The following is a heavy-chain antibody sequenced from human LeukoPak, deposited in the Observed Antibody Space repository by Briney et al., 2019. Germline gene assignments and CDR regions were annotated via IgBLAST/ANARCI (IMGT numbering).Heavy chain of an antibody. D-gene: IGHD6-13*01. Sequence: GASVKVSCKTSGYTFTGYYIHWVRQAPGQGLEWMGWINPDSGATICAQKFQGRVTMTRDTSINTAYMDLSRLTSDDTAVYYCARDHTSSWYYWGQGTLVTVSS. CDR2: INPDSGAT. CDR1: GYTFTGYY. CDR3: ARDHTSSWYY. V-gene: IGHV1-2*02. J-gene: IGHJ4*02.